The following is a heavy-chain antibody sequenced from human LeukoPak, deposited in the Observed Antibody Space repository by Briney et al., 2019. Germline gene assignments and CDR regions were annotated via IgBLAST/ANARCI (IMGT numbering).Heavy chain of an antibody. CDR1: GYTFTGYY. CDR2: INPSGGST. D-gene: IGHD6-19*01. Sequence: GASVKVSCKASGYTFTGYYMHWVRQAPGQGLEWMGIINPSGGSTSYAQKFQGRVTITRDTSTSTVYMELSSLRSEDTAVYYCARDGPYSSGWYVFDYWGQGTLVTVSS. V-gene: IGHV1-46*01. J-gene: IGHJ4*02. CDR3: ARDGPYSSGWYVFDY.